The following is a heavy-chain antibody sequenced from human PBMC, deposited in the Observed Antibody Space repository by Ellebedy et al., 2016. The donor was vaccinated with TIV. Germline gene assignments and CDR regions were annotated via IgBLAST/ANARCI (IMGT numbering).Heavy chain of an antibody. CDR3: ARERDSGSYDWYFDL. Sequence: AASVKVSCKASGYTFTSYGISWVRQAPGQGLEWMGWINPNSGGTNYAQKFQGWVTMTRDTSISTAYMELSRLRSDDTAVYYCARERDSGSYDWYFDLWGRGTLVTVSS. V-gene: IGHV1-2*04. D-gene: IGHD1-26*01. J-gene: IGHJ2*01. CDR1: GYTFTSYG. CDR2: INPNSGGT.